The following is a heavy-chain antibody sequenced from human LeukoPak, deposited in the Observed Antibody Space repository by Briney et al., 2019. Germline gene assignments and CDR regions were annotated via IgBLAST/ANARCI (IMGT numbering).Heavy chain of an antibody. D-gene: IGHD1-14*01. V-gene: IGHV3-7*01. CDR1: GFTFSDCS. J-gene: IGHJ4*02. CDR2: IKPDGSEK. CDR3: ARNQRRLDY. Sequence: GGSLRLSCAASGFTFSDCSMNWVRQAPGKGLELVAHIKPDGSEKYYVDSVKGRFTISRDNAKNSLYLQVNSLRAEDTAVYYCARNQRRLDYWGQGTLVTVSS.